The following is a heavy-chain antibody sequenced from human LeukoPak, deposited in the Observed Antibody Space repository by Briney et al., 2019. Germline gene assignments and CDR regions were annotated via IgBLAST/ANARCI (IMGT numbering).Heavy chain of an antibody. J-gene: IGHJ4*02. CDR2: IWYDGSNK. Sequence: GGSLRLSCAASGFTFSSYGMHWVRQAPGKGLEWVAVIWYDGSNKYYADSVKGRFTISRDNSKNTLYLQMNSLRTEDTAVYYCAQDRGGQQQLIQGFAYWGQGTQVTVSS. V-gene: IGHV3-30*02. CDR1: GFTFSSYG. D-gene: IGHD6-13*01. CDR3: AQDRGGQQQLIQGFAY.